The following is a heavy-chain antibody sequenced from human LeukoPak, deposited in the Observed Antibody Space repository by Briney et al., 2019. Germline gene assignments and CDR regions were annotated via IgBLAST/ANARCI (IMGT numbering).Heavy chain of an antibody. CDR3: ARSYYYDSSGYSFDY. D-gene: IGHD3-22*01. V-gene: IGHV1-69*06. J-gene: IGHJ4*02. CDR1: GGTFSSYA. CDR2: IIPIFGTA. Sequence: ASVKVSCKASGGTFSSYAISWVRQAPGQGLEWMGGIIPIFGTANYAQKFQGRVTITADKSTSTAYMELSSLRSEDTAVYYCARSYYYDSSGYSFDYWGQGTLVTISS.